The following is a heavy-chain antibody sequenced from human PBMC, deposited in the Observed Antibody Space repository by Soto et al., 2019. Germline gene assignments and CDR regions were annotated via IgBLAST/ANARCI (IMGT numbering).Heavy chain of an antibody. CDR1: GGSISSSSYY. J-gene: IGHJ5*02. D-gene: IGHD3-10*01. Sequence: PSETLSLTCTVSGGSISSSSYYWGWIRQPPGKGLEWIGSIFYSGSTYYNPSLKSRVTISVDTSKNQFSLKLSSVTAADTAVYYCARSLRSPWLAPWGKGTLVPVDS. V-gene: IGHV4-39*07. CDR2: IFYSGST. CDR3: ARSLRSPWLAP.